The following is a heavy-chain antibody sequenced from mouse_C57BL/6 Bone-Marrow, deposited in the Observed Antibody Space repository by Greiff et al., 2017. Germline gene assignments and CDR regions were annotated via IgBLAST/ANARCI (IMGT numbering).Heavy chain of an antibody. CDR2: FHPYNVGT. D-gene: IGHD2-4*01. CDR1: GYTFTTYS. J-gene: IGHJ4*01. V-gene: IGHV1-47*01. CDR3: AREGLRQGMGY. Sequence: VQLQQSGAELVKPGASVKLSCKASGYTFTTYSIEWMKQNPGHSLEWIGNFHPYNVGTKYNEKFKGKATVTVEKSSSTVYMQLSRLTSDDSAVYYCAREGLRQGMGYWGQGTSVTVSA.